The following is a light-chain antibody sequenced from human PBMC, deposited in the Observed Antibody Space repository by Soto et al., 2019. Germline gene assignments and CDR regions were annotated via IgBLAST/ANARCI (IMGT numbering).Light chain of an antibody. J-gene: IGLJ2*01. CDR3: QCYDSSLRVSV. V-gene: IGLV1-40*01. CDR1: SSNIGAGYD. CDR2: GNS. Sequence: QPVLTQPPSVSRAPGQRVTISCTGSSSNIGAGYDVHWYQQLPGTAPKLLIYGNSNRPSGVPDRFSGSKSGTSASLAITGLQAEDEADYYCQCYDSSLRVSVFGGEIQRTVL.